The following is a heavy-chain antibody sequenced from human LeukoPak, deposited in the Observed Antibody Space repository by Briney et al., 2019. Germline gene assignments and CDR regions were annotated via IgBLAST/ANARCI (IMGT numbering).Heavy chain of an antibody. CDR1: GYTFTGYY. CDR3: ARAGYFHSSGYYLFDY. V-gene: IGHV1-2*02. Sequence: ASVKVSCKASGYTFTGYYMHWVRQAPGQGLEWMGWINPNSGGTNYAQKFQGRVTMTRDTSISTAYMELSRLRSEDTAVYYCARAGYFHSSGYYLFDYWGQGTLVTVSS. J-gene: IGHJ4*02. CDR2: INPNSGGT. D-gene: IGHD3-22*01.